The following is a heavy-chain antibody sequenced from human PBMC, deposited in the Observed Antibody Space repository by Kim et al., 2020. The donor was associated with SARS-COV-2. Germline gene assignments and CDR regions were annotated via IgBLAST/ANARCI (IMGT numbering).Heavy chain of an antibody. D-gene: IGHD3-10*01. CDR1: GFTFSSYG. CDR3: AKGPHYYGSGSYPHWFDP. V-gene: IGHV3-33*06. CDR2: IWYDGSNK. Sequence: GGSLRLSCAASGFTFSSYGMHWVRQAPGKGLEWVAVIWYDGSNKYYADSVKGRFTISRDNSKNTLYLQMNSLRAEDTAVYYCAKGPHYYGSGSYPHWFDPWGQGTLVTVSS. J-gene: IGHJ5*02.